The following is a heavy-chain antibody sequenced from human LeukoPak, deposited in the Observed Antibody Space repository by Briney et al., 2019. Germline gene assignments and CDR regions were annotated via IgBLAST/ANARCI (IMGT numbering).Heavy chain of an antibody. CDR3: AKVVATTPDYYMDV. CDR2: ISGSGGST. D-gene: IGHD5-12*01. V-gene: IGHV3-23*01. J-gene: IGHJ6*03. CDR1: GFTFSSYS. Sequence: GGSLRLSCAASGFTFSSYSMTWVRQAPGKGLEWVSAISGSGGSTYYADSVKGRFTISRDNSKNTLYLQMNSLRAEDTAVYYCAKVVATTPDYYMDVWGKGTTVTVFS.